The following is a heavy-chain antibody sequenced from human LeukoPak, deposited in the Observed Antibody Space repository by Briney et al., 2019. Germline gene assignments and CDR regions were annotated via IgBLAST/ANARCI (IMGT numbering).Heavy chain of an antibody. V-gene: IGHV4-59*01. CDR2: IYYSGST. Sequence: SETLSVTCTVSGGSISSYYWSWIRQPPGKGLEWIGYIYYSGSTNYNPSLKSRVTISVDTSKNQFSLKLSSVTAADTAVYYCARDHGDYTYDYYGMDVWGQGTTVTVSS. J-gene: IGHJ6*02. CDR3: ARDHGDYTYDYYGMDV. D-gene: IGHD4-17*01. CDR1: GGSISSYY.